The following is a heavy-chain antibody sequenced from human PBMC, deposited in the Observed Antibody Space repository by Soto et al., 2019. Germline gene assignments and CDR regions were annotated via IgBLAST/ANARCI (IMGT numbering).Heavy chain of an antibody. D-gene: IGHD6-6*01. CDR2: IIPIFGTA. V-gene: IGHV1-69*13. CDR3: ARMSYSSSLLDYGMDV. Sequence: SVKVSCKASGGTFSSYAISWVRQAPGQGLEWMGGIIPIFGTANYAQKFQGRVTITADESTSTAYMELSSLRSEDTAVYYCARMSYSSSLLDYGMDVWGQGTTVTVSS. CDR1: GGTFSSYA. J-gene: IGHJ6*02.